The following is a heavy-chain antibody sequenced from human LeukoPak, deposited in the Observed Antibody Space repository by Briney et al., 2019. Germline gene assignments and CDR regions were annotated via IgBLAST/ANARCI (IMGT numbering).Heavy chain of an antibody. J-gene: IGHJ4*02. CDR2: INSDGTST. CDR3: ARALMVRGDVPPGY. V-gene: IGHV3-74*01. D-gene: IGHD3-10*01. Sequence: RPGGSLRLSCAASGFTFSSYWMGWVRQAPGKGLVWVSRINSDGTSTSYADSVKGRFTISIDNAKNTPYRQMNSRRAEDTAVYYCARALMVRGDVPPGYWGQGTLVTVSS. CDR1: GFTFSSYW.